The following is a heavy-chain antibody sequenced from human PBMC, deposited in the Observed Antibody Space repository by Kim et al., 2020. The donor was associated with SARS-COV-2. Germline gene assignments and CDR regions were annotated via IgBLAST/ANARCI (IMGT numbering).Heavy chain of an antibody. CDR2: ISSSGSTI. CDR3: ARGGAWFTMIVVGYYGMDV. D-gene: IGHD3-22*01. V-gene: IGHV3-48*03. Sequence: GGSLRLSCAASGFTFSSYEMNWVRQAPGKGLEWVSYISSSGSTIYYADSVKGRFTISRDNANNSLYLQMNSLRAEDTAVYYCARGGAWFTMIVVGYYGMDVWGQGTTVTVSS. J-gene: IGHJ6*02. CDR1: GFTFSSYE.